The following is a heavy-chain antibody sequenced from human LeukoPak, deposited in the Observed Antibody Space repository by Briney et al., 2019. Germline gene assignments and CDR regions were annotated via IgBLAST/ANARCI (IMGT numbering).Heavy chain of an antibody. V-gene: IGHV4-59*08. CDR3: ARYDVWGSYRAFDY. D-gene: IGHD3-16*02. J-gene: IGHJ4*02. Sequence: SETLSLTCTVSGGSISSYFWSWIRQPPGKGLQWIGYIYYSGSTIYNPSLKSRVTISVDTSKNQFSLRLSSVTAADTAVYYCARYDVWGSYRAFDYWGQGTLVTVSS. CDR1: GGSISSYF. CDR2: IYYSGST.